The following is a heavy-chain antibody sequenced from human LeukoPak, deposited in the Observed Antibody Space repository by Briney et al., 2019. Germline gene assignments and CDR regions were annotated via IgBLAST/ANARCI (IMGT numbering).Heavy chain of an antibody. CDR2: ISGSGGST. CDR1: GFTFSSYA. D-gene: IGHD6-19*01. V-gene: IGHV3-23*01. CDR3: AKNSGWLAHFDY. J-gene: IGHJ4*02. Sequence: GGSLSLSCAASGFTFSSYAMSWVRQAPGKGLEWVSAISGSGGSTFYADSVKGRFTISRDNSKNTLYLQMNSLRAEDTAVYYCAKNSGWLAHFDYWGQGTLVTVSS.